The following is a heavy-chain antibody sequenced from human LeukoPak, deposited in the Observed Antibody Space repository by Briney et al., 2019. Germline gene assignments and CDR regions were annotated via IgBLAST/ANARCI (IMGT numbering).Heavy chain of an antibody. Sequence: PGGPLRLSCAASGFTFSSYSMNWVRKAPGKGREWVSSISSSSSYIYYADPVKGRFTISRDNAKNSLYLQMNSLRAEDTAVYYCARGSGSYSANWGQGTLVTVSS. CDR1: GFTFSSYS. D-gene: IGHD1-26*01. J-gene: IGHJ4*02. V-gene: IGHV3-21*01. CDR2: ISSSSSYI. CDR3: ARGSGSYSAN.